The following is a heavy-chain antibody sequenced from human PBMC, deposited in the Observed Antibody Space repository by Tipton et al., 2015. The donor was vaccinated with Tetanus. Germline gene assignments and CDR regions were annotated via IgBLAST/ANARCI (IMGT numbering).Heavy chain of an antibody. V-gene: IGHV4-39*07. D-gene: IGHD1-26*01. J-gene: IGHJ4*02. CDR3: ANHPGAKTQFDY. CDR2: ISHSGST. CDR1: GDSISSSEYY. Sequence: TLSLTCTVSGDSISSSEYYWGWIRQPPGKGLEWIGEISHSGSTSYNVSLKSRVAISVDASKTQFSLKLSSVTAADTAVYYCANHPGAKTQFDYWGQGTLVTVSS.